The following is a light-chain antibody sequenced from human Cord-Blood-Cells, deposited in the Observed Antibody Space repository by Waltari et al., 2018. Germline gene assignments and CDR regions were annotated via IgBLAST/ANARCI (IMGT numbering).Light chain of an antibody. J-gene: IGKJ2*01. CDR1: QSVSSN. Sequence: EIVMTQSPATLSVSPGERATLSCRASQSVSSNLAWYHQKPGQAPRLLIYGASTRATGIPARFSGSGSGTEFTLTISSLQSEDVAVYYCQQYNNWPPMYTFGQGTKLEIK. V-gene: IGKV3-15*01. CDR3: QQYNNWPPMYT. CDR2: GAS.